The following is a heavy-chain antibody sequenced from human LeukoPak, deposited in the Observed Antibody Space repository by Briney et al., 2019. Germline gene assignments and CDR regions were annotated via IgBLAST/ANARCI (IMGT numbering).Heavy chain of an antibody. CDR1: GFTFSSYS. Sequence: GGSLRLSCAASGFTFSSYSMNWVRQAPGKGLEWVSSISSSSSYIYYADSVKGRFTISRDNSKNSLYLQMNSLRAEDTAVYYCARESRGYDILTGKYHRGYYSYYMDVWGKGTTVTVSS. D-gene: IGHD3-9*01. CDR2: ISSSSSYI. V-gene: IGHV3-21*01. CDR3: ARESRGYDILTGKYHRGYYSYYMDV. J-gene: IGHJ6*03.